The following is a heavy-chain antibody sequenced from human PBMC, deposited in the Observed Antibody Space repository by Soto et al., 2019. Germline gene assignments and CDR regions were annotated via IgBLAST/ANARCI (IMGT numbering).Heavy chain of an antibody. V-gene: IGHV3-15*07. CDR3: TTDESYSTGWSPGDS. D-gene: IGHD6-19*01. J-gene: IGHJ4*02. CDR2: LKREMDGATT. CDR1: GFTFTNAW. Sequence: EVQLVESGGGLVTPGGSLRLSCAASGFTFTNAWMNWIRQAPGKGLEWVGRLKREMDGATTEYAAPVKGRFTISRDDSRNILYLEMNSLKVEDTAVYYCTTDESYSTGWSPGDSWGQGALVTVSS.